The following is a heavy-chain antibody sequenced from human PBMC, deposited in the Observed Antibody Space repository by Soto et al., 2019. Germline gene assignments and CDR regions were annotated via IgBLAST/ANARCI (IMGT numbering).Heavy chain of an antibody. CDR1: GGTFSSYD. J-gene: IGHJ4*01. D-gene: IGHD6-25*01. CDR3: EAKIEQRGDFYF. V-gene: IGHV1-69*01. CDR2: IIPIFGTA. Sequence: QVQLVQSGAEVKKPGSSVKVSCKASGGTFSSYDISWVRQATGQGLEWMGGIIPIFGTANYAQKFQGRVTNTADDSTSTADKELSRLRTEDTALQYDEAKIEQRGDFYFWGQGTLVHVSS.